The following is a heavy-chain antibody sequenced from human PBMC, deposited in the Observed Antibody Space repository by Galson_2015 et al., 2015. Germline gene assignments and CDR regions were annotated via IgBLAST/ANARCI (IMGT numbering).Heavy chain of an antibody. Sequence: SLRLSCAASGFIISDYAMNWVRQAPGKGLEGVSDIVGNDETHYGDSVKGRFTISRDKSKNTLYLQMSSLRVEDTAMYYCAKRMKDGHNSPFDYWGQGVLITVSS. V-gene: IGHV3-23*01. J-gene: IGHJ4*02. CDR1: GFIISDYA. D-gene: IGHD5-24*01. CDR2: IVGNDET. CDR3: AKRMKDGHNSPFDY.